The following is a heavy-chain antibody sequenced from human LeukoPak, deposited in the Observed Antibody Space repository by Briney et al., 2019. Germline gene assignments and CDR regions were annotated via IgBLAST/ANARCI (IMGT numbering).Heavy chain of an antibody. Sequence: SETLSLTCTVSGGSVSSGSYYWSWIRQPPGKGLEWLGYIYYSGSTNYNPSLKSRVTISVDTSKNQFSLKLSSVTAADTAVYYCARGVAAGCRWFDPWGQGTLVTVSS. CDR1: GGSVSSGSYY. V-gene: IGHV4-61*01. D-gene: IGHD6-13*01. J-gene: IGHJ5*02. CDR2: IYYSGST. CDR3: ARGVAAGCRWFDP.